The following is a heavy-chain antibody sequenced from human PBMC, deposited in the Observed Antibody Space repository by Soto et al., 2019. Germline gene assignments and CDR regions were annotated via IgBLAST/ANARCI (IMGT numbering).Heavy chain of an antibody. CDR2: ISVVVSNK. CDR3: AREPWSTSGWFGAFDY. CDR1: GFTFSTHG. Sequence: GGSLRLSCEASGFTFSTHGLHWVRQAPGKGLEWVASISVVVSNKYYAVSVRGRFTISRDNSKNTLFLQMDSLRVEDTAVYYCAREPWSTSGWFGAFDYWGQGTLVTVSS. D-gene: IGHD6-19*01. V-gene: IGHV3-33*01. J-gene: IGHJ4*02.